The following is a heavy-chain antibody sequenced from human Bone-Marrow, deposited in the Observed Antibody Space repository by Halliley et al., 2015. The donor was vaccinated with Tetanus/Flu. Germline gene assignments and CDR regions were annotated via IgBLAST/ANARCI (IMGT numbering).Heavy chain of an antibody. Sequence: TLSLTCTVSGGSINRVGYYWNWVRQHPGKGLEWIGYIYYGGRIYYNPSLKSLVTMSVDTSKNQFSLKANSVSPADMAVYYCTRSGGGDGSSKTCHFSYGLDVWGQGTTVAVSS. J-gene: IGHJ6*02. CDR3: TRSGGGDGSSKTCHFSYGLDV. D-gene: IGHD2-2*01. CDR2: IYYGGRI. CDR1: GGSINRVGYY. V-gene: IGHV4-31*01.